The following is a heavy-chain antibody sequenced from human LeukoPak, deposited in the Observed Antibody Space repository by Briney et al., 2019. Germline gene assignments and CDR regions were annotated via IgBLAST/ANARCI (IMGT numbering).Heavy chain of an antibody. CDR2: ISGSGGST. J-gene: IGHJ4*02. V-gene: IGHV3-23*01. CDR3: AKTQYSSSWVIDY. CDR1: GFTFSSFA. D-gene: IGHD6-13*01. Sequence: GGSLRLSCAASGFTFSSFAMNWVRQAPGKGLEWVSGISGSGGSTYYADSVKGRFTISRDNSKNTLYLQMNSLRAEDTAVYYCAKTQYSSSWVIDYWGQGTLVTVSS.